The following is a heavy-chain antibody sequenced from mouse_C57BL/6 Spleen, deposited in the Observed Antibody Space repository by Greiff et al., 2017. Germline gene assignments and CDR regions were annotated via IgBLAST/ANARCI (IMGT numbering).Heavy chain of an antibody. Sequence: QVQLQQSGAELVKPGASVKLSCKASGYTFTSYWMHWVKQRPGRGLEWIGRIDPNSGGTKYNEKFKRKATLTVDKPSSTAYMQISSLTSEDSAVYYCARCDEYDAHYYAMDDWGQGTSVTVSS. J-gene: IGHJ4*01. D-gene: IGHD2-4*01. V-gene: IGHV1-72*01. CDR2: IDPNSGGT. CDR3: ARCDEYDAHYYAMDD. CDR1: GYTFTSYW.